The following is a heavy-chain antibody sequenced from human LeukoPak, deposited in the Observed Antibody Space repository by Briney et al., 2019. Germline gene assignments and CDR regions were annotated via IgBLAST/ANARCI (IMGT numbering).Heavy chain of an antibody. CDR3: AREEYYYDSSGYYYLVDY. V-gene: IGHV4-61*02. CDR1: GGSISSGSYY. J-gene: IGHJ4*02. Sequence: SETLSLTCTVSGGSISSGSYYWSWIRQPAGKGLEWIGRIYTSGSTNYNPSLKSRVTISVDTSKNQFSLKLSSVTAADTAVYYCAREEYYYDSSGYYYLVDYWGQGTLVTVSS. CDR2: IYTSGST. D-gene: IGHD3-22*01.